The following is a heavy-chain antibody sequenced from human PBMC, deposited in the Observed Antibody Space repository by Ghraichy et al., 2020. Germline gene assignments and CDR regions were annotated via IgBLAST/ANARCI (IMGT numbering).Heavy chain of an antibody. CDR2: ISGADYST. CDR1: GFTFSSHA. V-gene: IGHV3-23*01. D-gene: IGHD6-13*01. CDR3: ATYQQKMEH. Sequence: GGSLRLSCAAAGFTFSSHAMSWVRQAPGKGLEWVSVISGADYSTYYADSVKGRFTISRDNSENTLYLQLNGLRAEDTAIYYCATYQQKMEHWGQGTLVTVSS. J-gene: IGHJ4*02.